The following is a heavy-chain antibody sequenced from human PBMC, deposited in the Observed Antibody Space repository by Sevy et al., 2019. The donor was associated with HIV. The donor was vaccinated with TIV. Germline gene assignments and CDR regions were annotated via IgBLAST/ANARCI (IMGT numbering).Heavy chain of an antibody. V-gene: IGHV3-7*01. J-gene: IGHJ4*02. Sequence: RGSLRLSCAASGFGFSSYWMSWVRQAPGKGLEWVANIKQDGSEKNYVDSVKGRFTISRDNAKNSLFLEMNSLRAEDTAVYFCARDRRTYYYDNSGYADYWGQGTLVTVSS. CDR1: GFGFSSYW. CDR2: IKQDGSEK. D-gene: IGHD3-22*01. CDR3: ARDRRTYYYDNSGYADY.